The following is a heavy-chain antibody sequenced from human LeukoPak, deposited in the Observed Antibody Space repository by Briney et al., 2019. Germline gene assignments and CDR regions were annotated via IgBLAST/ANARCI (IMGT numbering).Heavy chain of an antibody. V-gene: IGHV3-64*01. J-gene: IGHJ4*02. CDR2: IGPDGGTT. CDR3: AKRSGTYRNFDY. CDR1: GFTFYTYG. Sequence: GGSLRLSCAASGFTFYTYGMHWVRQAPGKGLEYVSGIGPDGGTTYYANSVKGRFTISRDNSKNTLYLQMNSLRAEDTAVYYCAKRSGTYRNFDYWGQGTLVTASS. D-gene: IGHD1-26*01.